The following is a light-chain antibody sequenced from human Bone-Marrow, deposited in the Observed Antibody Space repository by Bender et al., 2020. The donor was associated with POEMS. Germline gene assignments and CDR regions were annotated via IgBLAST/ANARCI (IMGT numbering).Light chain of an antibody. J-gene: IGLJ2*01. CDR1: SSDLGGHNF. V-gene: IGLV2-14*03. CDR3: SSYTSGSTLVA. Sequence: QSALTQPASVSGSPGQSTTISCTGTSSDLGGHNFVSWYQQHPGEAPKLMIYDVSNRPSGVSHRFSGSKSGSTASLTISGLQAEDEADYYCSSYTSGSTLVAFGGGTKLTVL. CDR2: DVS.